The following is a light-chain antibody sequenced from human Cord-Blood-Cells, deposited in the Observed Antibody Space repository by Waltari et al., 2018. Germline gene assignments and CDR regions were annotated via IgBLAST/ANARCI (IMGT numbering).Light chain of an antibody. CDR2: DVS. CDR1: SSDVGGYNY. V-gene: IGLV2-14*01. Sequence: QSALTQPASVSGSPGQSITISCTGTSSDVGGYNYVSWYQQHPGKAPKLMIYDVSNRPSGVSNRVSGSKSGNTASLTISGLQAGDEADYYCSSYTSSSTLVFGGGTKLTVL. J-gene: IGLJ2*01. CDR3: SSYTSSSTLV.